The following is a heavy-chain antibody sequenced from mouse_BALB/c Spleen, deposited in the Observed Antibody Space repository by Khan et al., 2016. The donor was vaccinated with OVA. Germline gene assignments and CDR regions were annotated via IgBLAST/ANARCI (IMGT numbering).Heavy chain of an antibody. CDR2: ISYSGSN. J-gene: IGHJ1*01. Sequence: EVQLQESGPGLVKPSQSLSLTCTVTGYSITSDYAWNWIRQLPGNKLEWMAYISYSGSNGYNQSLKSRVSITRDTSKKQFFLQLNSVTTEDTATYYCARRFYYGHWYFDVWGAWTPVTVSS. V-gene: IGHV3-2*02. CDR3: ARRFYYGHWYFDV. CDR1: GYSITSDYA. D-gene: IGHD1-1*01.